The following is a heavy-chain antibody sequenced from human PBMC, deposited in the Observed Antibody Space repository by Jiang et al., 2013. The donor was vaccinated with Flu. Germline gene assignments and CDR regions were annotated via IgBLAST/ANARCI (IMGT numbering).Heavy chain of an antibody. CDR2: IYYSGST. CDR3: ASPWGSYRWSGY. D-gene: IGHD3-16*02. V-gene: IGHV4-39*01. J-gene: IGHJ4*02. CDR1: GGSISSSSYY. Sequence: LLKPSETLSLTCTVSGGSISSSSYYWGWIRQPPGKGLEWIGSIYYSGSTYYNPSLKSRVTISVDTSKNQFSLKLSSVTAADTAVYYCASPWGSYRWSGYWGQGTLVTVS.